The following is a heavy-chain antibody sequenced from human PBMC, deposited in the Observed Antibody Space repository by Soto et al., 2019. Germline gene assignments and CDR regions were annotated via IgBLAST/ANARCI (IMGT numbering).Heavy chain of an antibody. D-gene: IGHD2-15*01. Sequence: GGSRRLSCTASGFTFSSTYMSGVRQAPGMGLEWVAVIESGGSTHYADSVKGRFTISRDIPKNMIYLQLHTLRAEDTAVYYCAKDLGPLRLLNYYFYGLDVWGQGTTVTVSS. CDR1: GFTFSSTY. J-gene: IGHJ6*02. V-gene: IGHV3-53*01. CDR3: AKDLGPLRLLNYYFYGLDV. CDR2: IESGGST.